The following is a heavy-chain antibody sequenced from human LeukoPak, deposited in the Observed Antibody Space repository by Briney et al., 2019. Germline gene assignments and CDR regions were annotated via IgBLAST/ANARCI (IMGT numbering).Heavy chain of an antibody. CDR1: GFTFSSYA. J-gene: IGHJ4*02. V-gene: IGHV3-23*01. Sequence: PGGSLRLSCAASGFTFSSYAMTWVRQAPGKGLEWVSSIRGSGDSTYYADSVKGRFTISRDNSKSTLYLQMNSLRVEDTAVYYCAKWRNYDFRSGYQGFDYWGQGTLVTVSS. CDR2: IRGSGDST. D-gene: IGHD3-3*01. CDR3: AKWRNYDFRSGYQGFDY.